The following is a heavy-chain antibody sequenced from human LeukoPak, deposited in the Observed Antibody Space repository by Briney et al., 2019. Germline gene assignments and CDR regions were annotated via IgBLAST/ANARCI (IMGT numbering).Heavy chain of an antibody. CDR2: ISAYNGNT. CDR3: ASPENYYDSSGYAY. J-gene: IGHJ4*02. Sequence: ASVKVSCKASGYTFTSYGISWVRQAPGQGLEWMGWISAYNGNTNYAQKLQGRVTMTTDTSTSTAYMELRSLRSEDTAVYYCASPENYYDSSGYAYWGQGTLVTVSS. CDR1: GYTFTSYG. V-gene: IGHV1-18*01. D-gene: IGHD3-22*01.